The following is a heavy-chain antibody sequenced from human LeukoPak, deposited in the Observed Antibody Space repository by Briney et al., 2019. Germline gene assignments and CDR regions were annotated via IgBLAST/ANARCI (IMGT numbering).Heavy chain of an antibody. D-gene: IGHD2-15*01. CDR1: GFTFSSYA. Sequence: GGSLRLSCAASGFTFSSYAMSWVRQAPGKGLEWVSSISSGGGSTYYADSVKGRFTISRDNSKNTLYLQMNSLRAEDTAVYYCASYLGYCSGGSCYSGGWFYFDYWGQGTLVTVSS. V-gene: IGHV3-23*01. J-gene: IGHJ4*02. CDR3: ASYLGYCSGGSCYSGGWFYFDY. CDR2: ISSGGGST.